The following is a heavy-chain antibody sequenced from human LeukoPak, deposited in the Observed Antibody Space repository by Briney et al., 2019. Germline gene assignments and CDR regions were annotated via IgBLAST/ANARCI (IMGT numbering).Heavy chain of an antibody. Sequence: GGSLRLSCVASDFTFSTYGMNWVRQAPGTGLEWVSSISGSGSSIHYKESVRGRFTISRDNAKNSLYLQMNSLRAEDTAVYYCARVTTIIAVAGPFDYWGQGTLVTVSS. CDR3: ARVTTIIAVAGPFDY. V-gene: IGHV3-21*01. CDR1: DFTFSTYG. J-gene: IGHJ4*02. CDR2: ISGSGSSI. D-gene: IGHD6-19*01.